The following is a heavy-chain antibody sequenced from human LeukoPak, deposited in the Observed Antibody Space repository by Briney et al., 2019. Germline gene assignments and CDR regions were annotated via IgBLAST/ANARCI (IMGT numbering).Heavy chain of an antibody. V-gene: IGHV7-4-1*02. CDR1: GYTFTSYA. CDR2: INTNTGNP. Sequence: GASVKVSCKASGYTFTSYAMNWVRQAPGQGLEWMGWINTNTGNPTYAQGFTGRFVFSLDTSVSTAYLQISSLKAEDTALYCCARENPTIHCSGGSCYSPHWFDPWGQGTLVTVSS. J-gene: IGHJ5*02. CDR3: ARENPTIHCSGGSCYSPHWFDP. D-gene: IGHD2-15*01.